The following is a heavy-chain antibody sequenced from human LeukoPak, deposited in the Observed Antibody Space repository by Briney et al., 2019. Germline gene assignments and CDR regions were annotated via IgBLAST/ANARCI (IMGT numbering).Heavy chain of an antibody. D-gene: IGHD1-1*01. CDR1: GGTFSSYA. J-gene: IGHJ3*02. V-gene: IGHV1-69*05. Sequence: GASVKVSCKASGGTFSSYAISWVRQAPGQGLEWMGGIIPIFGTANYVQKFQGRVTITTDESTSTAYMELSSLRSEDTAVYYCARGPTVESAFDIWGQGTMVTVSS. CDR2: IIPIFGTA. CDR3: ARGPTVESAFDI.